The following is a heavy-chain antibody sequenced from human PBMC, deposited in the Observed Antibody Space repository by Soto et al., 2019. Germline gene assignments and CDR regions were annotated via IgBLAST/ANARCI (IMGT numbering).Heavy chain of an antibody. CDR3: ARPSSGYYYYYFDY. CDR1: GFTFSDYY. D-gene: IGHD3-22*01. CDR2: ISSSSSYT. J-gene: IGHJ4*02. Sequence: QVQLVESGGGLVKPGGSLRLSCAASGFTFSDYYMSWIRQAPGKGLEWVSYISSSSSYTNYADSVKGRFTISRDNAKNSLYLQMNSLRAEDTAVYYCARPSSGYYYYYFDYWGQGTLVTVSS. V-gene: IGHV3-11*05.